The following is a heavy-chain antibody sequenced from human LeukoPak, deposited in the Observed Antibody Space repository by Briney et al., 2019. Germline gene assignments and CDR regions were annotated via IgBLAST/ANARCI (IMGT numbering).Heavy chain of an antibody. CDR2: IRFDGSNR. CDR1: GFTFSRYD. D-gene: IGHD1-26*01. CDR3: IGDFDF. J-gene: IGHJ4*02. V-gene: IGHV3-30*02. Sequence: PGGSLRLSCAASGFTFSRYDMDWVRQAPGKGLEWVAFIRFDGSNRYYADYVKGRLTISRDNSKNTLYLQMNSLRIEDTALHYFIGDFDFWGQGTLVTVSS.